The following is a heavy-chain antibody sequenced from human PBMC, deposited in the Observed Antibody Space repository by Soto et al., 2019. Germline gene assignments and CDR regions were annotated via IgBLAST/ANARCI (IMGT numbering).Heavy chain of an antibody. Sequence: SETLSLTCTVSGGSVSSGSYYWSWIRQPPGKGLEWIGYIYYSGSTNYNPSLKSRVTISVDTSKNQFSLKLSSVTAADTAVYYCARAPSLAMEQPFDYWGQGTLVTVSS. V-gene: IGHV4-61*01. CDR1: GGSVSSGSYY. CDR3: ARAPSLAMEQPFDY. D-gene: IGHD1-1*01. CDR2: IYYSGST. J-gene: IGHJ4*02.